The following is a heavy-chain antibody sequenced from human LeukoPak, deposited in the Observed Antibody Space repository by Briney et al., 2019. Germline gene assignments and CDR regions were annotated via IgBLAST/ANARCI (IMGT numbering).Heavy chain of an antibody. V-gene: IGHV3-7*01. CDR3: AELGITMIGGV. D-gene: IGHD3-10*02. Sequence: PGGSLRPSCAGSGFMFSRYRMNWVRQAPGKGLEWVANIKQDESVKVYADSVRGRFTISRDNAKNSLYLQMNSLRAEDTAVYYCAELGITMIGGVWGKGTTVTISS. J-gene: IGHJ6*04. CDR1: GFMFSRYR. CDR2: IKQDESVK.